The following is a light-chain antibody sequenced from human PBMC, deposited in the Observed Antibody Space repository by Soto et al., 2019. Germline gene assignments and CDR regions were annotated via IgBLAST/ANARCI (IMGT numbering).Light chain of an antibody. CDR2: ANN. Sequence: QSVLTQPPPVSGAPGQRVTISCSGSSSNIGAGYDVHWYQQLPGKAPKLLIYANNNRPSGVPDRFSGSKSVTSASLAIAGLQAEDEADYYCQSYDSSLTVFGTGTKLTVL. V-gene: IGLV1-40*01. CDR3: QSYDSSLTV. CDR1: SSNIGAGYD. J-gene: IGLJ1*01.